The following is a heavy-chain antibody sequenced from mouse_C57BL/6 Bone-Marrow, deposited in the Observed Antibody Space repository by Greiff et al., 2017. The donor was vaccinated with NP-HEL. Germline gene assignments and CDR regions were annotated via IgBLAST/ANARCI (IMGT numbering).Heavy chain of an antibody. D-gene: IGHD2-3*01. CDR2: ISYDGSN. V-gene: IGHV3-6*01. J-gene: IGHJ2*01. CDR3: ARDYDGYYY. CDR1: GYSITSGYY. Sequence: VQLQQSGPGLVKPSQSLSLTCSVTGYSITSGYYWNWIRQFPGNKLEWMGYISYDGSNNYNPSLKNRISITRDTSKNQFFLKLNSVTTEDTATYYCARDYDGYYYWGQGTTLTVSS.